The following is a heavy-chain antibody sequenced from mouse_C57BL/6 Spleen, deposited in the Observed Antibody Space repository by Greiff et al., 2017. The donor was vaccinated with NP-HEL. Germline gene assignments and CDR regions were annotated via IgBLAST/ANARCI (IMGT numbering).Heavy chain of an antibody. J-gene: IGHJ3*01. V-gene: IGHV5-16*01. D-gene: IGHD2-4*01. CDR1: GFTFSDYY. Sequence: EVKVVESEGGLVQPGSSMKLSCTASGFTFSDYYMAWVRQVPEKGLEWVANINYDGSSTYYLDSLKSRFIISRDNAKNILYLQMSSLKSEDTATYYGARGGNYDYDSWFAYWGQGTLVTVSA. CDR2: INYDGSST. CDR3: ARGGNYDYDSWFAY.